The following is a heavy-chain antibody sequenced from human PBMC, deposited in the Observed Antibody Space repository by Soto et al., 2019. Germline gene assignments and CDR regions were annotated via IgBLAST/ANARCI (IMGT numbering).Heavy chain of an antibody. CDR1: GYTFTKYG. V-gene: IGHV1-2*02. Sequence: QAQLVQSGAEVKKPGASVTISCQASGYTFTKYGIAWVRQAPGQGPEWMGWINSDLGGTNYAKRFQGRVTMTRDTSTKTVYMELSSLRSDDTAVYFCARTPSVGATTVILGDDAFDLWGQGTLITVSS. CDR3: ARTPSVGATTVILGDDAFDL. J-gene: IGHJ3*01. CDR2: INSDLGGT. D-gene: IGHD1-26*01.